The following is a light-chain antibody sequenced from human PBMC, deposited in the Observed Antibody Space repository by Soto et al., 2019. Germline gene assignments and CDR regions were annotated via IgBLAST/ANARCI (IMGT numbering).Light chain of an antibody. CDR3: QQHETLIT. CDR2: GAF. CDR1: QSVSSSY. J-gene: IGKJ5*01. V-gene: IGKV3-20*01. Sequence: EIILTQSPDTLSLSPGERATLSCRASQSVSSSYLAWYQQKPGQTPRLLIYGAFTRATGIPDRFSGSGSGTDFTLTISRLEPEDFAVYYCQQHETLITFGQGTRLEIK.